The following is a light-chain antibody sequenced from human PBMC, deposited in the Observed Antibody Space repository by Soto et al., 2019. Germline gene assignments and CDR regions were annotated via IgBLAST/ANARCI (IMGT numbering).Light chain of an antibody. V-gene: IGLV2-14*01. CDR1: SSDVGGYNY. J-gene: IGLJ3*02. CDR3: SSYTSSSTRV. Sequence: QSALTQPASVSVSPGQSITIYCTGTSSDVGGYNYVSWYQQHPGKAPKLMIYDVSNRPSGVSNRFSGSKSGNTASLTISGLQAEDEADYYCSSYTSSSTRVFGGGTKLTVL. CDR2: DVS.